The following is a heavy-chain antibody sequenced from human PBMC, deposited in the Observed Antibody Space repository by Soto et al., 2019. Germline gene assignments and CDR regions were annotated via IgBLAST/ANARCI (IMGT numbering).Heavy chain of an antibody. CDR1: GFTFSDYF. Sequence: GGSLRLSCAASGFTFSDYFMSWIRQAPGKGLEWVSFISGSSDNIKYADSVKGRFTISRDNAKNSLYLQMNSLRAEDTAVYYCVRGSARIVVVQRVDGDNWLDPWGQGTLVTVSS. V-gene: IGHV3-11*06. D-gene: IGHD2-2*01. CDR3: VRGSARIVVVQRVDGDNWLDP. J-gene: IGHJ5*02. CDR2: ISGSSDNI.